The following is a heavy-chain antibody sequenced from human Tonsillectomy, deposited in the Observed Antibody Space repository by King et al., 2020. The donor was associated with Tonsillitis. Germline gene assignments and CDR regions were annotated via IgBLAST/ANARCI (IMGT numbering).Heavy chain of an antibody. CDR1: GGSISSGGYS. CDR3: ARGIAARPYCDY. D-gene: IGHD6-6*01. Sequence: LQLQESGSGLVKPSQTLSLTCAVSGGSISSGGYSWSWIRQPPGMGLEWIGYIYHSGRTYYNPSLKSRVTISVDRSKNQFSLKLSSVTAADTAVYYCARGIAARPYCDYWGQGTLVTVSS. CDR2: IYHSGRT. V-gene: IGHV4-30-2*01. J-gene: IGHJ4*02.